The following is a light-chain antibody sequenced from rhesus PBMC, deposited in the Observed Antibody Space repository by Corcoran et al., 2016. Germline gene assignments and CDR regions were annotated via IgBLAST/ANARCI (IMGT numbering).Light chain of an antibody. V-gene: IGKV3-24*04. CDR1: QSVSSD. CDR2: GAS. CDR3: LQSSNWPHS. J-gene: IGKJ2*01. Sequence: EIVMTQSPATLALSPGERATLSCRASQSVSSDLAWYQQKPGPAPRLRIYGASSRATGIPDWFSGSGSGTEFTLTISSLEPEDVGVYFCLQSSNWPHSFGQGTKVEIK.